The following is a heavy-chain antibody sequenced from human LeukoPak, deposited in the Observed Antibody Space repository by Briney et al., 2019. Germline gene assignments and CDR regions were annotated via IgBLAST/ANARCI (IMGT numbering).Heavy chain of an antibody. CDR1: GGSFSGYY. CDR3: ARAGYSSRGNLDY. CDR2: INHSGST. Sequence: PSETLSLTCAVYGGSFSGYYWSWIRQPPGKGLEWIGEINHSGSTNYSPSLKSRVTISADTSKNQFSLKLSSVTAADTAVYYCARAGYSSRGNLDYWGQGTLVTVFS. V-gene: IGHV4-34*01. J-gene: IGHJ4*02. D-gene: IGHD6-13*01.